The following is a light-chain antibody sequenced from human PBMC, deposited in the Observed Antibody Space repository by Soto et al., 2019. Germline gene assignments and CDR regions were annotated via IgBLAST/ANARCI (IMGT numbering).Light chain of an antibody. CDR1: QGIESH. CDR2: HAT. J-gene: IGKJ1*01. Sequence: DIQMTQSPSSLSASVGDRVSISCRASQGIESHLAWYQHKPGKVPRLLIYHATTLQSGVTSRFSGSGSGTDFTLTISSLQPEDVATYYCQKYNGAPKTFGQGTKVEIK. CDR3: QKYNGAPKT. V-gene: IGKV1-27*01.